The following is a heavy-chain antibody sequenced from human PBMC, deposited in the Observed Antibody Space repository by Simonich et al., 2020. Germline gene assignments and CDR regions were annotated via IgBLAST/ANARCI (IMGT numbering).Heavy chain of an antibody. J-gene: IGHJ4*02. CDR3: ARDTSYYGSGSYYFDY. V-gene: IGHV3-21*01. D-gene: IGHD3-10*01. Sequence: GGGLVKPGGSLRLSCAASGFTFSSYSMNWVSQSPGKGLEWVSSISSSSSYIYYADSVKGRFTISRENAKNSLYLQMNSLRAEDTAVYYCARDTSYYGSGSYYFDYWGQGTLVTVSS. CDR1: GFTFSSYS. CDR2: ISSSSSYI.